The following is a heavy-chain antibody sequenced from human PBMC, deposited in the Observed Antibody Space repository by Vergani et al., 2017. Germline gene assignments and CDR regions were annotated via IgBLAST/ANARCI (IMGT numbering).Heavy chain of an antibody. CDR2: IYPGDSDT. CDR3: EREPIYYDILTGYYTPSYYGMDV. Sequence: EVQLVQSGAEVKKPGESLKISCKGSGYSFTSYWIGWVRQMPGKGLEWMGIIYPGDSDTRYSPSFQGQVTISADKSISTAYLQWSSLKASDTAMYYCEREPIYYDILTGYYTPSYYGMDVWGQGTTVTVSS. CDR1: GYSFTSYW. D-gene: IGHD3-9*01. V-gene: IGHV5-51*03. J-gene: IGHJ6*02.